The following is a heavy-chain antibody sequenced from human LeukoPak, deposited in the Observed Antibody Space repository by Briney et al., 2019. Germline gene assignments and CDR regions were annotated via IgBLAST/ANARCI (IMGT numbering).Heavy chain of an antibody. CDR1: GITFSSHW. V-gene: IGHV3-74*01. D-gene: IGHD5-18*01. CDR3: ARARGSSYGLFDY. Sequence: GGSLRLSCAASGITFSSHWMHWVRQAAGKGLVWVSRINGEGLSTSYADSVQGRFTISRDNAKNTLYLQMNSLRAEDTAVYYCARARGSSYGLFDYWGQGTLVTVSS. CDR2: INGEGLST. J-gene: IGHJ4*02.